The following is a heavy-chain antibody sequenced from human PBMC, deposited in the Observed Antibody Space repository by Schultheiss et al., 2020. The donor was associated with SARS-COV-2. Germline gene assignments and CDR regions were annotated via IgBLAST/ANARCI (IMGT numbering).Heavy chain of an antibody. CDR3: AAISNYYYYYLDI. V-gene: IGHV4-59*06. D-gene: IGHD3-9*01. Sequence: SETLSLTCTVSGGSISSYYWSWIRQPPGKGLEWIGYIYYSGSTYYNPSLKSRVTISVDTSKNQFSLKLSSVTAADTAVYYCAAISNYYYYYLDIWGKGTTVTVSS. CDR1: GGSISSYY. J-gene: IGHJ6*03. CDR2: IYYSGST.